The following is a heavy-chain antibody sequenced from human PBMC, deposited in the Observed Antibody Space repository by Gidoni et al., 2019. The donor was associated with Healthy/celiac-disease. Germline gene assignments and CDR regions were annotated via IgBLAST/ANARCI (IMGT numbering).Heavy chain of an antibody. CDR3: ARGDTIFGGSALDY. J-gene: IGHJ4*02. V-gene: IGHV3-30-3*01. CDR2: ISYDGSNK. CDR1: GFTFSSYA. Sequence: QVQLVESGGGVVQPGRSLRLSCAASGFTFSSYAMHWVRQAPGKGLEWVAVISYDGSNKYYADSVKGRFTISRDNSKNTLYLQMNSLRAEDTAVYYCARGDTIFGGSALDYWGQGTLVTVSS. D-gene: IGHD3-3*01.